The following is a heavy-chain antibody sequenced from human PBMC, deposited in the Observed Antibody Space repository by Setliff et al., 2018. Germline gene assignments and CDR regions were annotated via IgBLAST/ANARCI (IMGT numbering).Heavy chain of an antibody. Sequence: PSETLSLTCAVFGGSFGGYYWSWIRQPPGKGLEWIGYIYSSGSTYYNPSLKSRLTISRDTSKNQVSLKLNSVTAADMAVYYCAREQWLDPPGYYYMDVWAKGTTVTVSS. CDR3: AREQWLDPPGYYYMDV. J-gene: IGHJ6*03. CDR1: GGSFGGYY. D-gene: IGHD6-19*01. V-gene: IGHV4-59*12. CDR2: IYSSGST.